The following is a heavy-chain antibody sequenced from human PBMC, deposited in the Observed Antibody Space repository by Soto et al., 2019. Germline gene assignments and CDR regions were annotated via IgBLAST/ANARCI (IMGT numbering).Heavy chain of an antibody. V-gene: IGHV1-3*05. CDR3: ARLRITIFGVARYGMDV. CDR1: GYTFTSYA. CDR2: INAGNANT. J-gene: IGHJ6*02. D-gene: IGHD3-3*01. Sequence: QVQLVQSGAEEKKPGASVKVSCKASGYTFTSYAMHWVRQAPGQRLEWMGWINAGNANTKYSQKFQGRVTTTRDTSASTAYMELSSLRSEDTAVYYCARLRITIFGVARYGMDVWGQGTTVTVSS.